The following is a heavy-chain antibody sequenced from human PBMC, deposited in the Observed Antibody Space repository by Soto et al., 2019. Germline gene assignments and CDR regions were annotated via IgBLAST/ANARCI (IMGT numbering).Heavy chain of an antibody. CDR3: ARDVRVVVVVAASDAFDI. J-gene: IGHJ3*02. D-gene: IGHD2-15*01. V-gene: IGHV3-11*06. CDR1: GFTFSDYY. Sequence: GGSLRLSCAASGFTFSDYYMSWIRQAPGKGLEWVSYISSSSSYTNYADSVKGRFTISRDNAKNSLYLQMNSLRAEDTAVYYCARDVRVVVVVAASDAFDIWGQGTMVTVSS. CDR2: ISSSSSYT.